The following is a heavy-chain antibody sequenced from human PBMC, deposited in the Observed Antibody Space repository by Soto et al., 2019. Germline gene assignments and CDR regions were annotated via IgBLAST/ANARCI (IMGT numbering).Heavy chain of an antibody. V-gene: IGHV3-23*01. Sequence: GGSLRLSCAASGFTFSSYAMSWVRQAPGKGLEWVSTISGSGGSTHYADSVKGQFTISRDNSKNMLYLQVNSLRAEDTAVYYCAREGGNLNWFDPWGQGTLVTVSS. CDR1: GFTFSSYA. CDR2: ISGSGGST. D-gene: IGHD1-26*01. J-gene: IGHJ5*02. CDR3: AREGGNLNWFDP.